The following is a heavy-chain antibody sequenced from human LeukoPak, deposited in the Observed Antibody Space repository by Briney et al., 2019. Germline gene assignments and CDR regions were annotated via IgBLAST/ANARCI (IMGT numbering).Heavy chain of an antibody. CDR2: AGWAGGTT. J-gene: IGHJ4*02. Sequence: GGSLRLSCAPSGFTFGRYTIHWVRQAPGKGLEWVSLAGWAGGTTYYSDSVRGRFTISRDSGKNSVYLQMNSLTTDDTAFYFCAKELDTMFFDYWGQGALVTVSS. D-gene: IGHD3-10*02. CDR3: AKELDTMFFDY. V-gene: IGHV3-43*01. CDR1: GFTFGRYT.